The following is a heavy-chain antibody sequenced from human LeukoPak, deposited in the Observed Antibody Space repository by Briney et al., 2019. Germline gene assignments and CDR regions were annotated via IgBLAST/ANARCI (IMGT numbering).Heavy chain of an antibody. D-gene: IGHD6-13*01. J-gene: IGHJ1*01. CDR2: IYHSGST. CDR1: GGSISSGNW. Sequence: SETLSLTCAVSGGSISSGNWWSWVRQPPGKGLEWIGEIYHSGSTNYNPSLKSRVTISVDKSKNQFSLKLSSVTATDTAVYYCARGKAGSSWYGGYFQHWGQGTLVTVSS. CDR3: ARGKAGSSWYGGYFQH. V-gene: IGHV4-4*02.